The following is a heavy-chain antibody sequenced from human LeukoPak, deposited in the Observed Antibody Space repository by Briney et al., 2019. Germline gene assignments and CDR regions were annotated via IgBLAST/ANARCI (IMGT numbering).Heavy chain of an antibody. CDR3: ARGIGLDYDSSGLD. Sequence: ASVKVFCKASGYTFTNYYMHWVRQAPGQGLEWMGVIHPSGGSTSFAQKFQGRVTMTRDTSTSTVYMELSSLRSDDTAVYYCARGIGLDYDSSGLDWGQGTLVTVSS. V-gene: IGHV1-46*01. CDR2: IHPSGGST. D-gene: IGHD3-22*01. J-gene: IGHJ4*02. CDR1: GYTFTNYY.